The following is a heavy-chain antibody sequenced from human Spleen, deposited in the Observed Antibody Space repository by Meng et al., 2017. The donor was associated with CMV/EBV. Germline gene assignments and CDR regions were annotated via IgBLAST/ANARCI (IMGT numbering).Heavy chain of an antibody. CDR3: SLDYDKYGYDYDFDY. CDR1: GYTFTDNY. Sequence: QVKLVPAWAEVKKPGAPVKASCKSSGYTFTDNYIHWVRQAPGKGLEWMGRINPNKGDTNYEPKFEGRVTITRDTSIRTADMELTRMRSDDTAVYYCSLDYDKYGYDYDFDYWGQGTLVTVSS. J-gene: IGHJ4*02. CDR2: INPNKGDT. V-gene: IGHV1-2*06. D-gene: IGHD3-22*01.